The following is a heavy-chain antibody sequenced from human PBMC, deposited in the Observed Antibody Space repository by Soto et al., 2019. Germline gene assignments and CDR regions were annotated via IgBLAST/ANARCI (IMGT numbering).Heavy chain of an antibody. Sequence: VSSVQVSCTASGYTFTSYGISWVRQAPGQGLEWMGWISAYNGNTNYAQKLQGRVTMTTDTSTSTAYMELRSLRSDDTAVYYCASDRGYSGYEDIDYWGQGTLVTVYS. D-gene: IGHD5-12*01. CDR2: ISAYNGNT. CDR3: ASDRGYSGYEDIDY. J-gene: IGHJ4*02. CDR1: GYTFTSYG. V-gene: IGHV1-18*04.